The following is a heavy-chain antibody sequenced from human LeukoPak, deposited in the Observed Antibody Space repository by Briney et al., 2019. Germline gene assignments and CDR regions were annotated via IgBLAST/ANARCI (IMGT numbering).Heavy chain of an antibody. D-gene: IGHD6-19*01. J-gene: IGHJ3*02. CDR3: ATTAVAGPNDAFDI. V-gene: IGHV1-18*01. CDR1: GYTFTSYG. CDR2: ISAYNGNT. Sequence: ASVKVSCKASGYTFTSYGIGWVRQAPGQGLEWMGWISAYNGNTNYAQKLQGRVTMTTDTSTSTAYMELRSLRSDDTAVYYCATTAVAGPNDAFDIWGQGTMVTVSS.